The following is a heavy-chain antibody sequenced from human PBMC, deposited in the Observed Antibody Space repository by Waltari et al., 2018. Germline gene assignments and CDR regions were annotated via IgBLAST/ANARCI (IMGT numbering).Heavy chain of an antibody. CDR1: GYSFASYW. Sequence: VQLVQSGAEVKKPGESLKISCKGSGYSFASYWIGWVRQMPGKGPEWMGIIYPCDSYTKYSPAFQGQVTISVDKSISTAYLQWSSLKASDTAMYYCARHGLRDCTNGVCSFQGMDVWGQGTTVTVSS. V-gene: IGHV5-51*01. CDR3: ARHGLRDCTNGVCSFQGMDV. J-gene: IGHJ6*02. D-gene: IGHD2-8*01. CDR2: IYPCDSYT.